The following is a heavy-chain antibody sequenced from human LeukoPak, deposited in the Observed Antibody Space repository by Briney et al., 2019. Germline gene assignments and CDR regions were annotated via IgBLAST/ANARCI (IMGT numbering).Heavy chain of an antibody. CDR2: INAGNGNT. J-gene: IGHJ4*02. Sequence: ASVKVSCKASGGTFSSYAISWVRQAPGQGLEWMGWINAGNGNTKYSQKFQGRVTITRDTSASTAYMELSSLRSEDTAVYYCARDQDDDYGLDYWGQGTLVTVSS. CDR3: ARDQDDDYGLDY. D-gene: IGHD4-17*01. CDR1: GGTFSSYA. V-gene: IGHV1-3*01.